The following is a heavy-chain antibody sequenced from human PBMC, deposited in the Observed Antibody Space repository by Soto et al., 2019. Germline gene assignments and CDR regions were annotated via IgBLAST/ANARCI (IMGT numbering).Heavy chain of an antibody. V-gene: IGHV3-33*01. CDR2: IWYDGSNK. CDR1: GFTFSSYG. Sequence: QVQLVESGGGVVQPGRSLRLSCAASGFTFSSYGMHWVRQAPGKGLEWVAVIWYDGSNKYYADSVKGRFTISRDNSKNTLYLQMNSLRAEDTAVYYCVRAPPTTVTPRVTYYYGMDVWGQGTTVTVSS. J-gene: IGHJ6*02. D-gene: IGHD4-4*01. CDR3: VRAPPTTVTPRVTYYYGMDV.